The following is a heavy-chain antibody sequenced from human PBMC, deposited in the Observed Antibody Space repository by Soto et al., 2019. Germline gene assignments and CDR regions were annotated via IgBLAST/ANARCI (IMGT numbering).Heavy chain of an antibody. V-gene: IGHV3-33*01. CDR1: GFTFSSYG. Sequence: GGSLRLSCAASGFTFSSYGMHWVRQAPGKGLEWVAVIWYDGSNKYYADSVKGRFTISRDNSKNTLYLQMNSLRAEDTAVYYCAREWGSSSLNFDYWGQGTLVTVSS. CDR2: IWYDGSNK. CDR3: AREWGSSSLNFDY. D-gene: IGHD6-6*01. J-gene: IGHJ4*02.